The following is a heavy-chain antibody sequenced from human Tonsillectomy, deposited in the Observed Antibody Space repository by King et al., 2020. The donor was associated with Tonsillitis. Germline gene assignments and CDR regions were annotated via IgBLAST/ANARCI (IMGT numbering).Heavy chain of an antibody. J-gene: IGHJ3*02. Sequence: QLVQSGAEVKKPGASVKVSCTASGYTFTGYYMHWVRQAPGQGLEWMGCINPNSGGTIYAQKFQGRVTMTRDTSISTAYMELSRLRSDDTAVYYCARAHPITMIVVGDIWGQGTMVTVSS. CDR3: ARAHPITMIVVGDI. CDR1: GYTFTGYY. CDR2: INPNSGGT. V-gene: IGHV1-2*02. D-gene: IGHD3-22*01.